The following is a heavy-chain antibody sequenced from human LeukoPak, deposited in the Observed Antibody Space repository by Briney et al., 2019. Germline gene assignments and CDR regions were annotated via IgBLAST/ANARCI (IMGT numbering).Heavy chain of an antibody. Sequence: GGSLRLSCAASGFTFSSYSMNWVRQAPGKGLEWVSSISGSGDDPSYAGSVKGRFTISRDNSRNTLYLQMNSLRAEDTAVYYCAKQFVDVWGQGTLVTVSS. D-gene: IGHD5-24*01. CDR1: GFTFSSYS. CDR3: AKQFVDV. J-gene: IGHJ5*02. CDR2: ISGSGDDP. V-gene: IGHV3-23*01.